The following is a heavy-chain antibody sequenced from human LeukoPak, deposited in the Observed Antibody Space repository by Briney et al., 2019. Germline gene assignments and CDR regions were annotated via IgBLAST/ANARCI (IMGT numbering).Heavy chain of an antibody. J-gene: IGHJ4*02. Sequence: SVTVSCKASGGTFSSYAISWVRQAPGQGLEWMGGIIPIFGTANYAQKFQGRVTITTDESMSTAYMELSSLRSEDTAVYYCASNFWSGYSPPEYWGQGTLVTVSS. CDR3: ASNFWSGYSPPEY. CDR1: GGTFSSYA. V-gene: IGHV1-69*05. D-gene: IGHD3-3*01. CDR2: IIPIFGTA.